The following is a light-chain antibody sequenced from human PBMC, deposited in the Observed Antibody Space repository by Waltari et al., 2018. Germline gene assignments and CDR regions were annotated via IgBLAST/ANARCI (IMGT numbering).Light chain of an antibody. CDR1: NIGTKS. J-gene: IGLJ1*01. CDR3: QVWESSTDHYV. CDR2: SDS. Sequence: SYVLTQPPSVSVAQGESARVTCGGNNIGTKSVHWYQQKPGQAPLLVIYSDSDRPSGIRGRFSGSNSGNTATLTIGGVEAGDEADYYCQVWESSTDHYVFGSGIEIIVL. V-gene: IGLV3-21*01.